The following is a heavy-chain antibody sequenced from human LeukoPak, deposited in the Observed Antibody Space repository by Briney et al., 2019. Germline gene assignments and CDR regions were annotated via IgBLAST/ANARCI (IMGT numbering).Heavy chain of an antibody. J-gene: IGHJ5*02. D-gene: IGHD3-10*01. CDR1: GGSFSGYY. CDR2: INHSGST. CDR3: ARGLPTITMARGVNPMRWRGLNWFDP. V-gene: IGHV4-34*01. Sequence: SETLSLTCAVYGGSFSGYYWSWIRQPPGKGLEWIGEINHSGSTNYNPSLKSRVTISLDTTNTQSSLQLSSVTAADTAVYYCARGLPTITMARGVNPMRWRGLNWFDPWGQGTLVAVSS.